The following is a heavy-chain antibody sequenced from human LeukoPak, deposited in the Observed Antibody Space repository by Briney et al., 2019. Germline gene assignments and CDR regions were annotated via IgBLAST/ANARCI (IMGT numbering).Heavy chain of an antibody. V-gene: IGHV2-5*02. CDR1: GFSLGTSGVA. CDR3: AHSKTGLLILYYFDY. Sequence: SGPTLVNPTQTLTLTCTFSGFSLGTSGVAVGWIRQPPGKAMECLALIYWDGDKRYNSSLKSRLTVTKDTSKNQVVLTMTSMDPVDTATYYCAHSKTGLLILYYFDYWGQGTLVTVSS. D-gene: IGHD2-15*01. CDR2: IYWDGDK. J-gene: IGHJ4*02.